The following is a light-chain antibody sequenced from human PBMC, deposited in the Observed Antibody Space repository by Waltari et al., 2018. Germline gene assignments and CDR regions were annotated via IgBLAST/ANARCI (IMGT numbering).Light chain of an antibody. J-gene: IGLJ3*02. CDR2: YKSDSEK. CDR3: MFWPNNVWV. CDR1: SDINVGNFI. Sequence: QPVLTQPPSSSASPGASARLTCTLPSDINVGNFIIYWYQQKPGSTPRFLLYYKSDSEKAQGSGVPSRFSGSKDASANAGILLISGLQSEDEADYYCMFWPNNVWVFGGGTKLTVL. V-gene: IGLV5-37*01.